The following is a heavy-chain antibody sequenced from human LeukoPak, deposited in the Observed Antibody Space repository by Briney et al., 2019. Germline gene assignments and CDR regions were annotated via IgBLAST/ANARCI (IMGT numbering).Heavy chain of an antibody. CDR3: AKGAYCGGDCYPGYFDY. D-gene: IGHD2-21*02. Sequence: GGSLRLSCAASGFTFSSYAMSWVRQAPGKGLEWVSAISGSGGSTYYADSVKGRFTISRDNSKNTLYLQMNSLRAEDTAVYYCAKGAYCGGDCYPGYFDYWGQGTLVTVSS. V-gene: IGHV3-23*01. CDR1: GFTFSSYA. CDR2: ISGSGGST. J-gene: IGHJ4*02.